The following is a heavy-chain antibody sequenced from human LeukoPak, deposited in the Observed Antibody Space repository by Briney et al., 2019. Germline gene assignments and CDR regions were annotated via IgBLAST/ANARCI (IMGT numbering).Heavy chain of an antibody. Sequence: GASVEVSCKASGYTFTGYYMHWVRQAPGQGLEWMGRLNPNSGGTNYAQEFQGRVTMTRDTSISTAYMELSRLRSDDTAVYYCASSSGYYYVADYWGQGTLVTVSS. CDR3: ASSSGYYYVADY. J-gene: IGHJ4*02. CDR1: GYTFTGYY. V-gene: IGHV1-2*06. CDR2: LNPNSGGT. D-gene: IGHD3-22*01.